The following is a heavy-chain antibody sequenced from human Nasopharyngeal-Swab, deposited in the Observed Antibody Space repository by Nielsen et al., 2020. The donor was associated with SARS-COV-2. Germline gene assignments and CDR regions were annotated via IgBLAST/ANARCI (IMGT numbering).Heavy chain of an antibody. D-gene: IGHD3-3*01. V-gene: IGHV3-21*01. CDR3: ARDGLDYDFWSAYFMDV. Sequence: GESLKISCAASGFTFRSYGMHWVRQAPGKGLEWVSSISSSSSYIYYADSVKGRFTISRDNAKNSLYLQMNSLRAEDTAVYYCARDGLDYDFWSAYFMDVWGQGTTVTVSS. CDR2: ISSSSSYI. CDR1: GFTFRSYG. J-gene: IGHJ6*02.